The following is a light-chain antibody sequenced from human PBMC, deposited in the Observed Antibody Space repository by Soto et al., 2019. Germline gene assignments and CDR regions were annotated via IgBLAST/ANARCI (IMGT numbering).Light chain of an antibody. Sequence: EIVMTQSPATLYVSPGEGATLSCRASQTVSSNLAWYQQKPGQAPRLLIYGASTRATGIPARFSGSGSGTEFTLTISSLQSEDFADYYCHQYNNWPLTFGGGTKVEIK. J-gene: IGKJ4*01. CDR3: HQYNNWPLT. CDR2: GAS. V-gene: IGKV3-15*01. CDR1: QTVSSN.